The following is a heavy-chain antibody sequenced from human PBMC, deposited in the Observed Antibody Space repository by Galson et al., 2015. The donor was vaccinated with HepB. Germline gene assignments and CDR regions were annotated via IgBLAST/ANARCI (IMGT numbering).Heavy chain of an antibody. J-gene: IGHJ4*02. CDR1: GFTFSSYA. D-gene: IGHD3-16*01. CDR2: ISGSGGST. CDR3: ARDEGEDFDH. Sequence: SLRLSCAASGFTFSSYAMSWVRQAPGKGLEWVSAISGSGGSTYYADSVKGRFTISRDGSRNTVFLQMNSLRPDDTAVYYCARDEGEDFDHWGQGTLVIVSS. V-gene: IGHV3-23*01.